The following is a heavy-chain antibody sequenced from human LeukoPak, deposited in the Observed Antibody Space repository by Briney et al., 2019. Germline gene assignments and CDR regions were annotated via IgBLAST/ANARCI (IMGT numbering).Heavy chain of an antibody. CDR2: IKQDGSEK. CDR1: GFTFSSYW. V-gene: IGHV3-7*01. CDR3: AKGITIFGGDY. D-gene: IGHD3-3*01. J-gene: IGHJ4*02. Sequence: GGSLRLSCAASGFTFSSYWMSWVRQAPGKGLEWVANIKQDGSEKYYVDSVKGRFTISRDNSKNTLYLQMNSLRAEDTAVYYCAKGITIFGGDYWGQGTLVTVSS.